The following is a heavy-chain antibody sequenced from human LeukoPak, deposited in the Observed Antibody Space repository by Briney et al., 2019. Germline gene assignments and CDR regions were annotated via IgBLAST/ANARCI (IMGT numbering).Heavy chain of an antibody. CDR2: INPSGSST. CDR3: ARDNSVGDIAWWFDP. Sequence: ASVKVSCKASGYSFTSHYMHWVRQAPGQGLEWMGLINPSGSSTLYAQKFQGRVTMTRDMSTTTDHMELSSLRSEDTAVYYCARDNSVGDIAWWFDPWGQGTLVTVSS. V-gene: IGHV1-46*01. CDR1: GYSFTSHY. J-gene: IGHJ5*02. D-gene: IGHD3-16*02.